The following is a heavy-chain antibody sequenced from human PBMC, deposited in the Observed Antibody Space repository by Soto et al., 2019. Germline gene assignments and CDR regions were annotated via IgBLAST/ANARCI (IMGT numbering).Heavy chain of an antibody. V-gene: IGHV3-30*03. J-gene: IGHJ6*02. Sequence: GGSLRLSCAASGFTFSIHGMHWVRQAPGKGLEWVAMIAFDGTNKYYAASVEGRFTISRDNSMLYLHMNSLRAEDTAVYFCARDGPYTPPIRFLFYGMDVWGQGTTVTVSS. CDR2: IAFDGTNK. D-gene: IGHD1-1*01. CDR3: ARDGPYTPPIRFLFYGMDV. CDR1: GFTFSIHG.